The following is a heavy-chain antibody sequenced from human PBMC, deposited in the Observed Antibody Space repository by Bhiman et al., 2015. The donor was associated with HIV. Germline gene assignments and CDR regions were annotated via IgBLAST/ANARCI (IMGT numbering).Heavy chain of an antibody. Sequence: QAQLVESGGGVVQPGGSLRLSCVASGFSFSSYGMHWVRQAPGKGLEWMAFIRYDGSGEYYGDSVKGRFTISRDNSKNTVFLLMSSLRPEDTAVYYCAKDKSIVGVSTNACDMWGQGDNGHRLF. CDR1: GFSFSSYG. J-gene: IGHJ3*02. CDR3: AKDKSIVGVSTNACDM. V-gene: IGHV3-30*02. CDR2: IRYDGSGE. D-gene: IGHD1-26*01.